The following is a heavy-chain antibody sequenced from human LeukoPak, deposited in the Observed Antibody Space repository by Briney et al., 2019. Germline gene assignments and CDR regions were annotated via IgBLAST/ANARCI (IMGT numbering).Heavy chain of an antibody. J-gene: IGHJ4*02. CDR1: GGSISSFY. CDR2: IYYSGST. CDR3: ARQQANRRLWDH. D-gene: IGHD6-13*01. Sequence: TSETLSLTCTVSGGSISSFYWSRIRQPPGKGLEWIAYIYYSGSTKYNPSLKSRVTISVDTSKNQFSLSLSSVTPADTAVYYCARQQANRRLWDHWGQGTLVTVSS. V-gene: IGHV4-59*01.